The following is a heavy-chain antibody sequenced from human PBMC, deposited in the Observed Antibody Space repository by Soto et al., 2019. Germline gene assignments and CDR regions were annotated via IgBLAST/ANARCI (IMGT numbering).Heavy chain of an antibody. Sequence: ASVKVSCKASGYTFTSYAMHWLRQAPGQRLEWMGWINAGNGNTKYSQKFQGRVTITRDTSACTAYMELSSLRSEDTAVYYCARVMAVAAFDIWGQGTMVTVSS. CDR3: ARVMAVAAFDI. CDR2: INAGNGNT. V-gene: IGHV1-3*01. D-gene: IGHD6-19*01. J-gene: IGHJ3*02. CDR1: GYTFTSYA.